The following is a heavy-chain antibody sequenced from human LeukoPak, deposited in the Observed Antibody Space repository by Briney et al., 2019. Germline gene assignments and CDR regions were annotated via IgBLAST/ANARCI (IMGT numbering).Heavy chain of an antibody. J-gene: IGHJ4*02. CDR2: ISNSSSYI. CDR3: ARDIGEWFGERSAFNDY. Sequence: PGGSLRLSCAASGFTFSSYCLNWFRQAPPEGVEGVSCISNSSSYIYYADSVKSRFTISRDNAKNSLYLQMNSLRAEDTAIYYCARDIGEWFGERSAFNDYWGQGTLVTVPS. D-gene: IGHD3-10*01. CDR1: GFTFSSYC. V-gene: IGHV3-21*01.